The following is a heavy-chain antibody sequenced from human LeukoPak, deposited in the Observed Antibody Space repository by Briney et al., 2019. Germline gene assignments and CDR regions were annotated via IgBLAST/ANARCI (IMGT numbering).Heavy chain of an antibody. CDR2: IYYSGST. D-gene: IGHD4-17*01. J-gene: IGHJ6*04. V-gene: IGHV4-30-4*01. CDR3: ARSAPYGDYVGYYYGMDV. Sequence: SQTLSLTCTVSGGSISSGDYYWSWIRQPAGKGLEWIGYIYYSGSTYYNPSLKSRVTISVDTSKNQFSLKLSSVTAADTAVYYCARSAPYGDYVGYYYGMDVWGKGTTVTVSS. CDR1: GGSISSGDYY.